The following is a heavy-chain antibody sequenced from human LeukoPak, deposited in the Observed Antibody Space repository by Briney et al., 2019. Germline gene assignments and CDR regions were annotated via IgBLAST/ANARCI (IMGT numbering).Heavy chain of an antibody. Sequence: TGGSLRLSCAASGFTFSSYAMHWVRQAPGKGLEWVSGINWNGGSTDYVDSVKGRFTISRDNAKNSLYLQMNSLRVEDTALYYCARYRGSSGYHYMDVWGKGTTVTVSS. CDR3: ARYRGSSGYHYMDV. V-gene: IGHV3-20*04. CDR1: GFTFSSYA. CDR2: INWNGGST. D-gene: IGHD6-6*01. J-gene: IGHJ6*03.